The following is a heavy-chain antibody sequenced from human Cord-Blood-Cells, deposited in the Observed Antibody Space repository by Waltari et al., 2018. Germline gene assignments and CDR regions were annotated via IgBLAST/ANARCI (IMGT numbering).Heavy chain of an antibody. D-gene: IGHD3-10*01. CDR1: GVTFRSNG. CDR2: ISYDGSNK. J-gene: IGHJ4*02. V-gene: IGHV3-30*18. Sequence: QVQVVEPGGGVVWRGRVLGLSCASSGVTFRSNGMHWVRQAPGKGLEWVAVISYDGSNKYYADSVKGRFTISRDNSKNTLYLQMNSLRAEDTAVYYCAKDQDYGYFDYWGQGTLVTVSS. CDR3: AKDQDYGYFDY.